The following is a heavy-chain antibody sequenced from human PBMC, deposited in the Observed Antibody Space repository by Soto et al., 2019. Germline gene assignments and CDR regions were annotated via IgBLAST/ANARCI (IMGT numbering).Heavy chain of an antibody. J-gene: IGHJ4*02. CDR2: ISYSGNT. CDR3: AGLRGYAGSPIDY. Sequence: AETLSLTCTVSGGSIGSGYCIFIRHPPCKGLEWIVYISYSGNTNYNPSLKSRVTMSVDTPKNQFSLRLSSVTTADTAVYYCAGLRGYAGSPIDYWGQGTLVTVSS. V-gene: IGHV4-59*01. D-gene: IGHD2-15*01. CDR1: GGSIGSGY.